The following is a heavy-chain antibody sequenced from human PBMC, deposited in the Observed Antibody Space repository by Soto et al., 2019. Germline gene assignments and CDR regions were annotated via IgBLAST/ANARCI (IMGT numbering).Heavy chain of an antibody. D-gene: IGHD4-4*01. CDR1: GFTFGDYA. V-gene: IGHV3-49*03. Sequence: GGSLRLSCTASGFTFGDYAMSWFRQAPGKGLEWVGFIRSKAYGGTTEYAASVKGRFTISRGDYKSIAYLQMNSLKTEDTAVFYCTRDSQALLYSNTVFDYWGQGTLVTVSS. CDR3: TRDSQALLYSNTVFDY. J-gene: IGHJ4*02. CDR2: IRSKAYGGTT.